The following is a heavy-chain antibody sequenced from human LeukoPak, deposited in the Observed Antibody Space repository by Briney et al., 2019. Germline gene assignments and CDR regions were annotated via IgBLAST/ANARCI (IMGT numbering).Heavy chain of an antibody. J-gene: IGHJ4*02. CDR1: GYTFTSYG. D-gene: IGHD1-26*01. CDR3: ARESGSYPYDY. V-gene: IGHV1-2*02. Sequence: ASVKVSCKASGYTFTSYGISWVRQAPGQGLEWMGWINPNSGGTNYAQKFQGRVTMTRDTSISTAYMELSRLRSDDTAVYYCARESGSYPYDYWGQGTLVTVSS. CDR2: INPNSGGT.